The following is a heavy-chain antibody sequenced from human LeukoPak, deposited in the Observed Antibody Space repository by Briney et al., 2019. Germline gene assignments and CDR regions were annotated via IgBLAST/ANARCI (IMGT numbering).Heavy chain of an antibody. CDR3: ARVLEQLAVFDY. Sequence: SETLSLTCTVSGGSISSSSYYWGWIRQPPGKGLEWIGSVYYSGSTYYNPSLKSRVTISVDTSKNQFSLKLSSVTAADTAVYYCARVLEQLAVFDYWGQGTLSPSPQ. CDR1: GGSISSSSYY. CDR2: VYYSGST. J-gene: IGHJ4*02. V-gene: IGHV4-39*07. D-gene: IGHD6-6*01.